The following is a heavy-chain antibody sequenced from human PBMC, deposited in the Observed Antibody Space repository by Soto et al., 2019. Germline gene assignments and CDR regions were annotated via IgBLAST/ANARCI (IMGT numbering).Heavy chain of an antibody. Sequence: GASVKVSCKASGYTFTSYGISWVRQAPGQGLEWMGWISAYNGNTNYAQKLQGRVTMTTDTSTSTAYMELRSLRSDDTAVYYCARHPQDILTGYYKGYYYYGMDVWG. CDR1: GYTFTSYG. J-gene: IGHJ6*02. V-gene: IGHV1-18*01. CDR3: ARHPQDILTGYYKGYYYYGMDV. CDR2: ISAYNGNT. D-gene: IGHD3-9*01.